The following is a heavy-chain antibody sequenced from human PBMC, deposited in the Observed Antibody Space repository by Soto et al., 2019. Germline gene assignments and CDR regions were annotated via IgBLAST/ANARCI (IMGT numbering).Heavy chain of an antibody. Sequence: QVQLVQSGAEVKKPGSSVKVSCKASGGTFSSYAISWVRQAPGQGLEWMGGIIPIFGTANYAQKFQGRVTITADESTSTAYMELSSLRSEDTAVHYCARGIAAAGLYYYYGMDVWGQGTTVTVSS. CDR1: GGTFSSYA. V-gene: IGHV1-69*01. D-gene: IGHD6-13*01. J-gene: IGHJ6*02. CDR3: ARGIAAAGLYYYYGMDV. CDR2: IIPIFGTA.